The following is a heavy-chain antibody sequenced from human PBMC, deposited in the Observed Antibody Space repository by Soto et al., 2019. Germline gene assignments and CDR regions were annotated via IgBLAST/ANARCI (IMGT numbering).Heavy chain of an antibody. D-gene: IGHD2-15*01. J-gene: IGHJ5*02. CDR2: ISSEGAST. V-gene: IGHV3-64*04. Sequence: GGSLRLSCSVSGFIFSSYAMHWVRQAPGKGLEYVASISSEGASTYYADSVKGRFIISRDNSKNTLYLQMNSLRAEDTAVYYCARDPGYCSGGSCRNWFDPWGQGTLVTVSS. CDR3: ARDPGYCSGGSCRNWFDP. CDR1: GFIFSSYA.